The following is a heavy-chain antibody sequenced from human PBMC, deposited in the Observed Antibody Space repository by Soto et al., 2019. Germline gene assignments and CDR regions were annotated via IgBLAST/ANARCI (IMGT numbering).Heavy chain of an antibody. J-gene: IGHJ4*02. CDR2: INHSGST. D-gene: IGHD6-13*01. CDR1: GGSFSGYY. Sequence: PSETLSLTCAAYGGSFSGYYWSWIRQPPGKGLEWIGEINHSGSTNYNPSLKSRVTISVDTSKNQFSLKLSSVTAADTAVYYCARGDVAAAGIPYFDYWGQGTLLTVSS. CDR3: ARGDVAAAGIPYFDY. V-gene: IGHV4-34*01.